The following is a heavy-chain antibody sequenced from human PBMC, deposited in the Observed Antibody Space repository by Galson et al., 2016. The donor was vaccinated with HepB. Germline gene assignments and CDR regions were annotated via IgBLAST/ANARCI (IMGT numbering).Heavy chain of an antibody. J-gene: IGHJ4*02. CDR3: AKERLVRRIFDH. Sequence: SLRLSCAASGFVFSNFGLSWVRQAPGKGLEWAASISTRRTTYYSDSVQGRLTISRDNSNNTLYLQMNGLRAEDTAVYYCAKERLVRRIFDHWGQGTLLTVSS. CDR1: GFVFSNFG. D-gene: IGHD1-1*01. CDR2: ISTRRTT. V-gene: IGHV3-23*01.